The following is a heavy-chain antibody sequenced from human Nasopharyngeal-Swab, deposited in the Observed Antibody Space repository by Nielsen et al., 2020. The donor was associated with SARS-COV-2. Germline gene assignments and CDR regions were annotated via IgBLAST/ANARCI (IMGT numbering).Heavy chain of an antibody. CDR1: GYTFTGYY. Sequence: SVKVSCKASGYTFTGYYMHWVRQAPGQGLEWMGGIIPIFGTANYAQKFQGRVTITADKSTSTAYMELSSLRSEDTAVYYCARGSTVVTPVDYWGQGTLVTVSS. D-gene: IGHD4-23*01. CDR3: ARGSTVVTPVDY. J-gene: IGHJ4*02. CDR2: IIPIFGTA. V-gene: IGHV1-69*06.